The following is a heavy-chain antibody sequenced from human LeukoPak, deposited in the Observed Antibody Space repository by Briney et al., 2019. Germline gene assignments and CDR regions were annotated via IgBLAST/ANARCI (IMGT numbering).Heavy chain of an antibody. J-gene: IGHJ5*01. CDR1: GYTFTSND. CDR2: MNPHSASI. D-gene: IGHD1-1*01. CDR3: VRVPQRVPHNWFDS. V-gene: IGHV1-8*01. Sequence: GASVKVSCKASGYTFTSNDINWVRQATGQGLEWMGWMNPHSASIGYAQKFQGRVIMTWDTSISTAYMELSSLTSDDTAVYYCVRVPQRVPHNWFDSWGQGTLVTVSS.